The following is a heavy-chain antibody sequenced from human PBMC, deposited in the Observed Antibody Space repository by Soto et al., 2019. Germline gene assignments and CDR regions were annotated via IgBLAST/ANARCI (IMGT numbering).Heavy chain of an antibody. CDR3: AKAGIVGVPIDY. CDR2: ISYDGSNK. D-gene: IGHD1-26*01. CDR1: GFTFSSYG. V-gene: IGHV3-30*18. Sequence: QVQLVESGGGVVQPGRSLRLSCAASGFTFSSYGMHWVRQAPGKGLEWVAVISYDGSNKYYADSAKGRFTISRDNSKNTLYLQMNSLRAEDTAVYYCAKAGIVGVPIDYWGQGTLVTVSS. J-gene: IGHJ4*02.